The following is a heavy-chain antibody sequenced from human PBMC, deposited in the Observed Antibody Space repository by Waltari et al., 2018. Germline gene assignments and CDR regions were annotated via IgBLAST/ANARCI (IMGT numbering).Heavy chain of an antibody. D-gene: IGHD3-3*01. CDR2: IRHPGNT. V-gene: IGHV4-34*01. CDR3: TRGGNYDFWSHRPHVDP. J-gene: IGHJ5*02. CDR1: GASFTSYY. Sequence: QVQLQQWGAGLLKPSETRSLSCSVSGASFTSYYWAWVRHVPGKGLGWIGQIRHPGNTNYNPSLRRRVAISIDTSRNQFSLTVFSVTAADTGLYFCTRGGNYDFWSHRPHVDPWGQGTQVTVSS.